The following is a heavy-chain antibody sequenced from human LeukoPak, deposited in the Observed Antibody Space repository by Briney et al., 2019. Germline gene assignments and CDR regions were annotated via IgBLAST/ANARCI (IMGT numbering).Heavy chain of an antibody. D-gene: IGHD6-19*01. CDR3: AXXXXXXXSSHNNYFDY. Sequence: ASVKVSCKASGGTFSSYAISWVRQAPGQGLEWMGGIIPIFGTANYAQKFQGRVTITADKSTSTAYMELSGLRSEDMAVYYCAXXXXXXXSSHNNYFDYWGQGTLVTVSS. CDR1: GGTFSSYA. CDR2: IIPIFGTA. J-gene: IGHJ4*02. V-gene: IGHV1-69*06.